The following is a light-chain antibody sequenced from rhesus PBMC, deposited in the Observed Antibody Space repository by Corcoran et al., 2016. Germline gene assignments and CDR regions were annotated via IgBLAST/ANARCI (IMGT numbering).Light chain of an antibody. J-gene: IGKJ4*01. V-gene: IGKV1-66*01. CDR2: YAS. CDR1: QGMNHY. Sequence: DIQMTQSPSSLSASVGDRVTITCRASQGMNHYLSWYQQKPGKAPKPLNSYASTLEAGVPSRLSGGGSCTDYILPISTLQPEDIATYYCQQYITVPLTFGGGTKVEIK. CDR3: QQYITVPLT.